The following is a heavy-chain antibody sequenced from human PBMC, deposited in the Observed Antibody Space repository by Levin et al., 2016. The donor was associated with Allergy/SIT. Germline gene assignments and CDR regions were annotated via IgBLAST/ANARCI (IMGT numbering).Heavy chain of an antibody. CDR2: ISTSSSTI. Sequence: GGSLRLSCAASGFTFSSYNMNWVRQAPGKGLEWLSYISTSSSTIYYADSVKGRFTISRDNAKNSLYLEANSLRDEDTAVYYCARVSGWIRFDSWGQGILVTVSS. CDR3: ARVSGWIRFDS. CDR1: GFTFSSYN. J-gene: IGHJ4*02. D-gene: IGHD6-19*01. V-gene: IGHV3-48*02.